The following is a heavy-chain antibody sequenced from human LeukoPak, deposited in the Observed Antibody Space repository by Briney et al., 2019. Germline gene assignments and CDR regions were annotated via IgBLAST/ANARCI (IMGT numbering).Heavy chain of an antibody. CDR2: MYPGGSDI. J-gene: IGHJ4*02. CDR3: ASRTGSYYPFDS. CDR1: GYSFSNYY. Sequence: GESLKISCKGSGYSFSNYYIDRVRQMPGKGLEWMGVMYPGGSDIRYSPSFQGQVTISADKSIDTAYLQWSSLKASDSAMYYCASRTGSYYPFDSWGQGTLVTVSS. V-gene: IGHV5-51*01. D-gene: IGHD1-26*01.